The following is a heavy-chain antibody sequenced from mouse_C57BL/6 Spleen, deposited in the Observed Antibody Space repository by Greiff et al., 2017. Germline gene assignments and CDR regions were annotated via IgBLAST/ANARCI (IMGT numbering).Heavy chain of an antibody. J-gene: IGHJ2*01. CDR1: GYTFTRYG. V-gene: IGHV1-81*01. CDR2: IYPRSGNT. CDR3: ARDWDEEDYCDY. D-gene: IGHD4-1*01. Sequence: QVQLQQSGAELARPGASVKLSCKASGYTFTRYGISWVKQRTGQGLEWIGEIYPRSGNTYYNEKFKGKATLTADKSSSTAYMELRSLTSEDSAVYFCARDWDEEDYCDYWGQGTTLTVSS.